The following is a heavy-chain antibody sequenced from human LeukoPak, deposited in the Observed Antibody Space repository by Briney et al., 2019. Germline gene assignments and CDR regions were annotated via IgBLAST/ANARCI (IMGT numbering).Heavy chain of an antibody. CDR2: ISSSGSTI. D-gene: IGHD5-18*01. CDR1: GFTFSDYY. Sequence: GGSLRLSCAASGFTFSDYYMSWIRQAPGKGLEWVSYISSSGSTIYYADSVKGRFTISRDNAKNSLYLQMNSLRAEDTAVYYCARDRGTAMVDAFDIWGQGTMVTVSS. V-gene: IGHV3-11*01. J-gene: IGHJ3*02. CDR3: ARDRGTAMVDAFDI.